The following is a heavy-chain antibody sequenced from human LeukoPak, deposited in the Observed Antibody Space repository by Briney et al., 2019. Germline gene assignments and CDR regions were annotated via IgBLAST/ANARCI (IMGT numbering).Heavy chain of an antibody. J-gene: IGHJ4*02. V-gene: IGHV4-39*01. Sequence: PSETLSLTCTVSGGSISSSDYYWGWIRQPPGRRLEWIGTVYYSGSTSYNPSLKGRVTMSVDTSKNQFSLKLSSVTAADTAVYYCARHLNNCGDDCYIFDYWGQGTLVTVSS. CDR3: ARHLNNCGDDCYIFDY. CDR2: VYYSGST. CDR1: GGSISSSDYY. D-gene: IGHD2-21*01.